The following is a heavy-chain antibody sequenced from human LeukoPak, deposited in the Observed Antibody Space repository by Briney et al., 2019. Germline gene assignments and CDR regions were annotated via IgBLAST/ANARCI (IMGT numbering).Heavy chain of an antibody. CDR3: ARGQGYDSSGYCWYYYYGMDV. CDR2: IYYSGST. J-gene: IGHJ6*02. D-gene: IGHD3-22*01. Sequence: SETLSLTCTVSGGSISSYYWSWIRQPPGKGLEWIGYIYYSGSTNYNPSLKSRVTISVDTSKNQFSLKLSSVTAADTAVYYCARGQGYDSSGYCWYYYYGMDVWGQGTTVTVSS. CDR1: GGSISSYY. V-gene: IGHV4-59*01.